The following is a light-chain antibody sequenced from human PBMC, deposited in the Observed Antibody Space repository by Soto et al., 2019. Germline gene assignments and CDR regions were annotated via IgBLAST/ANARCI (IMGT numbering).Light chain of an antibody. V-gene: IGKV1-39*01. J-gene: IGKJ4*01. CDR1: QSISTY. Sequence: DIQMTQSPSSLSASIGDRITITCRASQSISTYLNWYQQKPGKAPKLLIYGASTLQNGGPSRFSGSGSATDYTLTISSLQPEDFATYYCQQSFITPPLTFGGGTKVEIK. CDR2: GAS. CDR3: QQSFITPPLT.